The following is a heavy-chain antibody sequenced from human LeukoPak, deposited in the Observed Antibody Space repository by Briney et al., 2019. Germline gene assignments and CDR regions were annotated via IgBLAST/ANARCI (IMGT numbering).Heavy chain of an antibody. V-gene: IGHV4-34*01. Sequence: PSETLSLTCAVYGGSFSGYYWSWIRQPPGKGLEWIGEINHSGSTNYNPSLKSRVTISVDTSKNQFSLKLSSVTAADTAVYYCARFPGAARLGGDHWGQGTLVTVSS. CDR3: ARFPGAARLGGDH. CDR2: INHSGST. CDR1: GGSFSGYY. J-gene: IGHJ5*02. D-gene: IGHD6-6*01.